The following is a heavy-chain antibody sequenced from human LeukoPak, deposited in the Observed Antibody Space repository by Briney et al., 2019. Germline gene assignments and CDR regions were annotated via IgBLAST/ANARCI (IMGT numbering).Heavy chain of an antibody. CDR3: ARRGRDGFSFHY. J-gene: IGHJ4*02. V-gene: IGHV5-51*01. CDR1: GYSFTSYW. Sequence: GGSLKISCQVSGYSFTSYWIGWVRQMPGKGLEWMGMIYPGDSDTRYSPSFEGQVTISADKSISTVYLQWSSLRASGTAVYYCARRGRDGFSFHYWGQGTLVTVSS. CDR2: IYPGDSDT. D-gene: IGHD5-24*01.